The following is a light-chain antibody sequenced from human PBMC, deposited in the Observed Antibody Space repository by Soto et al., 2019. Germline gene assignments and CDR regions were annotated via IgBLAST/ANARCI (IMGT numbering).Light chain of an antibody. J-gene: IGLJ2*01. CDR2: DDD. Sequence: QSVLTQPPSVSAAPGQRVTISCSGSXSNIGGNSVSWYQQLPGTAPKLLIYDDDKRPSGIPDRFSGSKSGTSATLGITGFQTGDEADYYCASWDDRLGAVIFGGGTKVTVL. V-gene: IGLV1-51*01. CDR1: XSNIGGNS. CDR3: ASWDDRLGAVI.